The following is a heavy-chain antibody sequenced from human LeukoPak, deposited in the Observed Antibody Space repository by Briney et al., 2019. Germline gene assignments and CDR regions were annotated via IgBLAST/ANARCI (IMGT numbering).Heavy chain of an antibody. D-gene: IGHD1-26*01. CDR1: GGSISSGDYY. CDR2: IYYSGST. Sequence: SQTLSLTCTVSGGSISSGDYYWSWIRQPPGKGPEWIGYIYYSGSTYYNPSLKSRVTISVDTSKNHFSLKLSSVTAADTAVYYCARDAPVGATSWGQGTMVTVSS. J-gene: IGHJ3*01. CDR3: ARDAPVGATS. V-gene: IGHV4-30-4*08.